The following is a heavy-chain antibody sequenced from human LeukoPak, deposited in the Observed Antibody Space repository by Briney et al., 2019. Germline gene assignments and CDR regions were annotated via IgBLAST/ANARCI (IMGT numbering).Heavy chain of an antibody. CDR3: AKDRIYWFDP. V-gene: IGHV3-15*01. CDR1: GFTFSNAW. D-gene: IGHD2-15*01. Sequence: GGSLRLSCAASGFTFSNAWMTWVRQAPGKGLEWVGRIKSKTDGGTTEYAAPVKGRVSISRDDSKNTLYLQMNSLRTEDTAVYYCAKDRIYWFDPWGQGTLVTVSS. J-gene: IGHJ5*02. CDR2: IKSKTDGGTT.